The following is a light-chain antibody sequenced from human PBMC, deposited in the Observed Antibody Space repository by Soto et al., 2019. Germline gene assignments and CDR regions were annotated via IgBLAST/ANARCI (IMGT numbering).Light chain of an antibody. Sequence: DIQLTQSPSFLSASVGDRVTITCRASQAIDTYLAWYQKKPGKAPKLLIYAASLLQSGVPSRFSGGGSGTEFTLTISSLQPEDFASYYCQQRNSSLFTFGQGTRLEIK. CDR2: AAS. CDR3: QQRNSSLFT. CDR1: QAIDTY. V-gene: IGKV1-9*01. J-gene: IGKJ5*01.